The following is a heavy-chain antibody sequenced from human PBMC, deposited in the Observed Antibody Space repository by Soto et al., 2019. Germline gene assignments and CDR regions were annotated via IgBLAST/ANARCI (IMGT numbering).Heavy chain of an antibody. J-gene: IGHJ4*02. D-gene: IGHD6-13*01. CDR2: ISYDGSNK. CDR1: GFTFSSYG. V-gene: IGHV3-30*18. Sequence: ESGGGVVQPGRSLRLSCAASGFTFSSYGMHWVRQAPGKGLEWVAVISYDGSNKYYADSVKGRFTISRDNSKNTLYLQMNSLRAEDTAVYYCAKDGGSSSWYSHLYYFDYWGQGTLVTVSS. CDR3: AKDGGSSSWYSHLYYFDY.